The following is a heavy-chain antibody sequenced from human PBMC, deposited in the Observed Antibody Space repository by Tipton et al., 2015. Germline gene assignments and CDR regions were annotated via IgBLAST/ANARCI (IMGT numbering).Heavy chain of an antibody. CDR2: IKQDGSEK. J-gene: IGHJ4*02. CDR1: GFIVSTYW. D-gene: IGHD6-13*01. V-gene: IGHV3-7*05. Sequence: SLRLSCAGSGFIVSTYWMSWVRQAPGKGLEWVANIKQDGSEKYYVDSVKGRFTISRDNAKNSVYLQTDSLRVEDTAVYYCARVYDSSWSSSYFDYWGQGSLVTVSS. CDR3: ARVYDSSWSSSYFDY.